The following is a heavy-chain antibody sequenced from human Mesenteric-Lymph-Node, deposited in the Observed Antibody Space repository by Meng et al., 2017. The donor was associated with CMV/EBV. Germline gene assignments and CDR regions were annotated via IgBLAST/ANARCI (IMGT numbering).Heavy chain of an antibody. CDR2: ISAYNGNT. D-gene: IGHD4-11*01. CDR3: ARERFTVTTYWFDP. J-gene: IGHJ5*02. CDR1: GYTFTGYY. V-gene: IGHV1-18*04. Sequence: SVKVSCKASGYTFTGYYMHWVRQAPGQGLEWMGWISAYNGNTNYAQKLQGRVTMTTDTSTSTAYMELRSLRSDDTAVYYCARERFTVTTYWFDPWGQGTLVTVSS.